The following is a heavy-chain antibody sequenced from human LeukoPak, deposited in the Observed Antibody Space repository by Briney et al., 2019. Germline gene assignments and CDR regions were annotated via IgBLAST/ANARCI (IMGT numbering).Heavy chain of an antibody. D-gene: IGHD3-10*01. V-gene: IGHV3-30*02. CDR1: GFTFSSYG. J-gene: IGHJ3*01. CDR3: AKDGPKLLWFGEA. Sequence: PGGSLRLSCAASGFTFSSYGMHWVRQAPGKGLEWVAFIRYDGSNKYYADSVKGRFTISRDNSKNTLYLQMNSLRAEDTAVYYCAKDGPKLLWFGEAWGQGTMVTVSS. CDR2: IRYDGSNK.